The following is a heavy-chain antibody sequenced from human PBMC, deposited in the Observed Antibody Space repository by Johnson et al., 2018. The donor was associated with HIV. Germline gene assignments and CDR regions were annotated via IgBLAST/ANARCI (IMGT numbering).Heavy chain of an antibody. CDR2: INWSGGGT. V-gene: IGHV3-20*04. Sequence: VQLVESGGGVVRPGGSLRLSCTIYGFTFDDYAMSWVRRVPGKGLEWVCGINWSGGGTAYAASVQGRFTVSSDNAKNSLYLQMNSLRAEDTAVYYCARDAHRTDDAFDIWGQGTMVTVSS. D-gene: IGHD1-14*01. CDR1: GFTFDDYA. CDR3: ARDAHRTDDAFDI. J-gene: IGHJ3*02.